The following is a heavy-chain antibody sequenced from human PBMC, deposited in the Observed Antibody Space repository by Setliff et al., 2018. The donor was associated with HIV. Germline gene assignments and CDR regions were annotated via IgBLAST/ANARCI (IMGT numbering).Heavy chain of an antibody. CDR2: MYISGGT. V-gene: IGHV4-4*07. D-gene: IGHD6-25*01. Sequence: ASETLSLTCTVSGGSINNHYWSWIRQPAGKGLEWIGRMYISGGTDYNPSLKSRVTMSADTSKNQFSLRLTSVTAADTAVYYCARYSPRGYTLTGPYWGQGTLVTVSS. CDR3: ARYSPRGYTLTGPY. CDR1: GGSINNHY. J-gene: IGHJ4*02.